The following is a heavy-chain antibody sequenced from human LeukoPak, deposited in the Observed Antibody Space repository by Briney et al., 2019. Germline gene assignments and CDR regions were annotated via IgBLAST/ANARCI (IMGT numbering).Heavy chain of an antibody. CDR3: ARDIPRGRRRDPNGPGGAFDI. CDR2: IYYSGST. J-gene: IGHJ3*02. D-gene: IGHD2-8*01. V-gene: IGHV4-31*03. CDR1: GGSISSGGYY. Sequence: KSSETLSLTCTVSGGSISSGGYYWSWIRQHPGKGLEWIGYIYYSGSTYYNPSLKSRVTISVDTSKNQFSLKLSSVTAADTAVYYCARDIPRGRRRDPNGPGGAFDIWGQGTMVTVSS.